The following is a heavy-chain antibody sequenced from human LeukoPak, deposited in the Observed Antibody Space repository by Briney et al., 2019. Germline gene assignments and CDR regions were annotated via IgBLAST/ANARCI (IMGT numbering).Heavy chain of an antibody. J-gene: IGHJ4*02. CDR2: IKSKTNGGTT. CDR1: GFTFSSYV. D-gene: IGHD3-22*01. Sequence: GGPLSLSCSASGFTFSSYVMHWVREAPGKGVVWVGRIKSKTNGGTTDYAARVKGRFTISRDDSKNTLYLQMNSLKAEDTAVYYCTNHYYDSSGYYLYYFDYWGQGTLVTVSS. V-gene: IGHV3-15*01. CDR3: TNHYYDSSGYYLYYFDY.